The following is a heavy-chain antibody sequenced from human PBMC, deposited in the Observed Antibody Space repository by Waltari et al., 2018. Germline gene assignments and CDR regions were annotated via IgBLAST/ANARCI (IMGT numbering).Heavy chain of an antibody. CDR3: AKVDNVGLNNY. V-gene: IGHV3-53*01. Sequence: EVQLVESGGDLIQPGGSLRLSCAASGFTVGNHFMGWVRQAPGKGLEWVSVIYSGGSTNYIDSVRGRFTISRDSSKNTLYLQMNSLRAEDTAVYYCAKVDNVGLNNYWGQGTLVTVSS. J-gene: IGHJ4*02. D-gene: IGHD1-1*01. CDR1: GFTVGNHF. CDR2: IYSGGST.